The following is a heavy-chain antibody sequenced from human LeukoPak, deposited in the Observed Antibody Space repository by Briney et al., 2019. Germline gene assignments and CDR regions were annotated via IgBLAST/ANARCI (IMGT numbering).Heavy chain of an antibody. D-gene: IGHD3-22*01. J-gene: IGHJ4*02. CDR3: ARGDYYDSSDYYYHY. Sequence: ASVKVSCKASGYTFTGYYMHWVRQAPGQGLEWMGWINPNSGGTNYAQKFQGRVTMTRDTSISTAYMELSRLRSDDTAVYYCARGDYYDSSDYYYHYWGQGTLVTVSS. CDR2: INPNSGGT. CDR1: GYTFTGYY. V-gene: IGHV1-2*02.